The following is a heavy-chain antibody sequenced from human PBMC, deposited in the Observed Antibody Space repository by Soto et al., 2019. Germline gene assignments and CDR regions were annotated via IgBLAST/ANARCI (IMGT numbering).Heavy chain of an antibody. J-gene: IGHJ4*02. CDR2: IYWDDDK. D-gene: IGHD2-21*01. CDR3: ALHLIAVGYFDS. Sequence: QITLRESGPTLVKPTQTLTLTCTFSGFSLTTAGVGVGWIRQPPGKALEWLALIYWDDDKRYSPSLKSRLTITKDTSKNQVVLTMTNMDPVDAATYYCALHLIAVGYFDSWGQGTLVTVSS. V-gene: IGHV2-5*02. CDR1: GFSLTTAGVG.